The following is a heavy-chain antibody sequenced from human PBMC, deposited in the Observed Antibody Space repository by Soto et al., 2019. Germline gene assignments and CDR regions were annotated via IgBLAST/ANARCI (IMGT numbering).Heavy chain of an antibody. CDR2: ISYSGNT. J-gene: IGHJ4*02. V-gene: IGHV4-31*03. CDR3: ARGDSSSWYRYFDY. D-gene: IGHD6-13*01. Sequence: SETLSLTCSVSGGSIGSGGYYWGWIRQHPGKGLEWIAYISYSGNTYYNPSLKSRVTLSVDTSKNHFSLKLRSVTAADTAVYYCARGDSSSWYRYFDYWGQGTLVTVSS. CDR1: GGSIGSGGYY.